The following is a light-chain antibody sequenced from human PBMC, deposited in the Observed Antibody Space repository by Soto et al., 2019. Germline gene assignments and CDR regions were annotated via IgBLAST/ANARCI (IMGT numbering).Light chain of an antibody. V-gene: IGKV3-15*01. Sequence: EIVMTQSPATLSVSPGERATLSCRASQSVSSNLAWYQQKPGQAPRLLIYGASTRATGIPARFSGSGSGTEFTLTISSLQSEYFAVYYCQQYKNWPPITFGQGTRLEIK. CDR2: GAS. J-gene: IGKJ5*01. CDR1: QSVSSN. CDR3: QQYKNWPPIT.